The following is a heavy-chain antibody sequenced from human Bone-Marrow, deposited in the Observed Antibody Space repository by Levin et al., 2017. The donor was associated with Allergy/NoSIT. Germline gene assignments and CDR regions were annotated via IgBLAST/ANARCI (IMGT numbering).Heavy chain of an antibody. Sequence: GASVKVSCVASGFTFSNYNWNWVRQAPGRGLEWISYIGSSSRTIYSADSVKGRFTISRDNAQNSVYLHMDGLRDEDTAVYYCARDRRGWLQLLGYYFDCWGQGTLVTVSS. CDR1: GFTFSNYN. CDR2: IGSSSRTI. V-gene: IGHV3-48*02. CDR3: ARDRRGWLQLLGYYFDC. J-gene: IGHJ4*02. D-gene: IGHD5-24*01.